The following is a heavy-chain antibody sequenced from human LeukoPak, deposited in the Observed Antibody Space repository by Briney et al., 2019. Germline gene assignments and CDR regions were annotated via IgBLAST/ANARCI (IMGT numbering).Heavy chain of an antibody. Sequence: GESLKISCKGSGYSFTSYWIGWVRQMPGKGLEWMGIIYPGDSDTRYSPSFQGQVTISADKSISTAYLQWSSLKASDTAMYYCARQITMVRGVNFKDIYYYGMDVWGQGTTVTVSS. J-gene: IGHJ6*02. D-gene: IGHD3-10*01. V-gene: IGHV5-51*01. CDR1: GYSFTSYW. CDR2: IYPGDSDT. CDR3: ARQITMVRGVNFKDIYYYGMDV.